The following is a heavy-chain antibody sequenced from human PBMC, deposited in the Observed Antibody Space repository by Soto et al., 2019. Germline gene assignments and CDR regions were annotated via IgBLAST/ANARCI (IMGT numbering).Heavy chain of an antibody. D-gene: IGHD2-15*01. CDR2: IYQSGST. CDR1: GGSISSGNW. CDR3: ARDCPPGYCLSY. V-gene: IGHV4-4*02. J-gene: IGHJ4*02. Sequence: QVQLQESGPGLVKPSGTLSLTCAVSGGSISSGNWWSWVRQPPGKGLEWIGEIYQSGSTNYNPSLQSRVIISVDKSKNQFSLRLSSVTAADTAVYYCARDCPPGYCLSYWGQGTLVTVSS.